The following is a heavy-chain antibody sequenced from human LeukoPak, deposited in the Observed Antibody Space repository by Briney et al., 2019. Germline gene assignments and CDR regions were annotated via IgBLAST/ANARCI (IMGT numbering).Heavy chain of an antibody. CDR2: IYYSGST. Sequence: SGPTLVKPSETLSLTCTVSGGSISGYYCSWIRQPPRKGLEWIGYIYYSGSTNYNPSLQSRVTISVDTSKNQFSLKLTSVTAADTAVYYCARHSANYWYWGQGTLVTVSS. V-gene: IGHV4-59*08. D-gene: IGHD1-26*01. CDR1: GGSISGYY. J-gene: IGHJ4*02. CDR3: ARHSANYWY.